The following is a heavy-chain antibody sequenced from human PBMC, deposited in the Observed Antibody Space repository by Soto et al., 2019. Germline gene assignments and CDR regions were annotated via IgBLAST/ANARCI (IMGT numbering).Heavy chain of an antibody. CDR3: ARAEPRNYYYGLDV. J-gene: IGHJ6*02. CDR1: GYSFIKYA. CDR2: INTGNDNT. V-gene: IGHV1-3*04. Sequence: QVQLEQSGAEERKPGASVKVSCKASGYSFIKYAIHWVRQAPGQRLEWMGWINTGNDNTEYSQKFQGRVTITSDTSATTASMELSSLRSEDTAVYYCARAEPRNYYYGLDVWGQGTTVTVSS.